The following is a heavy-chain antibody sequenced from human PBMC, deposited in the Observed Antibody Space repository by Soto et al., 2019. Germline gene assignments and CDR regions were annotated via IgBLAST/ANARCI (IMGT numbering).Heavy chain of an antibody. Sequence: QVQLVQSGAEVKKPGSSVKVSCTASGGSLRNSVISWVRQAPAQRLEWMGGVIPILGPANYAQKFQGRVTMTADEATSTAYMDLSSLSPDDTAVYYCARLGHPGHWGPGTLVIVSS. CDR1: GGSLRNSV. CDR3: ARLGHPGH. J-gene: IGHJ4*02. V-gene: IGHV1-69*01. CDR2: VIPILGPA.